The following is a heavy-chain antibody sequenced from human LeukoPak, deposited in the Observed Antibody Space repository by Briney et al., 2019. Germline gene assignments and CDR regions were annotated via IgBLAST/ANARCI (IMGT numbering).Heavy chain of an antibody. Sequence: PSETLSLTCTVSGGSISSYYWSWIRQPPGKGLEWIGYIYYSGSTNYNPSLKSRVTISVDTSKNQFSLKLSSVTAADTAVYYCARGRFESPLPWFDPWGQGTLVTVSS. CDR3: ARGRFESPLPWFDP. CDR1: GGSISSYY. J-gene: IGHJ5*02. CDR2: IYYSGST. V-gene: IGHV4-59*01.